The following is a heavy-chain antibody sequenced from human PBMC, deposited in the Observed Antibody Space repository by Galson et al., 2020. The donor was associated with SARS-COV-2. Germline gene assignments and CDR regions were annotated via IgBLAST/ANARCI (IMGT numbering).Heavy chain of an antibody. J-gene: IGHJ4*02. V-gene: IGHV4-59*13. CDR1: GGSISSYY. CDR3: ARVSRGSGYLYFDY. Sequence: SETLSLTCTVSGGSISSYYWSWIRQPPGKGLEWIGYIYYSGSTNYNPSLKSRVTISVDTSKNQFSLKLSSVTAADTAVYYCARVSRGSGYLYFDYWGQGTLVTVSS. CDR2: IYYSGST. D-gene: IGHD3-22*01.